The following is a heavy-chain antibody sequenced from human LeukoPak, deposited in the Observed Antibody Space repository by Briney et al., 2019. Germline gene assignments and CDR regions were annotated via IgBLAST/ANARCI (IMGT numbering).Heavy chain of an antibody. J-gene: IGHJ5*02. CDR1: GFTFDDYG. Sequence: NPGGSLRLSCAASGFTFDDYGMSWVRQAPGKGLEWVSSISSSSSYIYYANSVKGRFTISRDNAKNSLYLQMNSLRAEDTAVYYCARDGVEQWLVIGNWFDPWGQGTLVTVSS. CDR3: ARDGVEQWLVIGNWFDP. D-gene: IGHD6-19*01. CDR2: ISSSSSYI. V-gene: IGHV3-21*01.